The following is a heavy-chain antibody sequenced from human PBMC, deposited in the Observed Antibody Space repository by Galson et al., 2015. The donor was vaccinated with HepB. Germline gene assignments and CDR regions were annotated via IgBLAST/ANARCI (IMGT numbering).Heavy chain of an antibody. D-gene: IGHD1-1*01. CDR3: TTLRELGY. CDR2: IKSKTDGGTI. Sequence: SLRLSCAASGFTFNSDWMRWVRQAPGKGLEWVGRIKSKTDGGTIDYAAPVKGRFTISRDDSKNTLYLQMNNLKAEDTAVYYCTTLRELGYWGQGTLVTVSS. V-gene: IGHV3-15*01. J-gene: IGHJ4*02. CDR1: GFTFNSDW.